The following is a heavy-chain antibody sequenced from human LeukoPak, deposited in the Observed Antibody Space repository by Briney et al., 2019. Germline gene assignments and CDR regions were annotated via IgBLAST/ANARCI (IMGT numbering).Heavy chain of an antibody. CDR3: ARGPALQYSSSWYYYYYYYGMDV. D-gene: IGHD6-13*01. CDR1: GYTFTSYY. V-gene: IGHV1-46*01. CDR2: INPSGGST. Sequence: GASVKVSCKASGYTFTSYYMHWVRQAPGQGLEWMGIINPSGGSTSYAQKFQGRVTMTRDTSTSTVYMELSSLRSEDTAVYYCARGPALQYSSSWYYYYYYYGMDVWGQGTTVTVSS. J-gene: IGHJ6*02.